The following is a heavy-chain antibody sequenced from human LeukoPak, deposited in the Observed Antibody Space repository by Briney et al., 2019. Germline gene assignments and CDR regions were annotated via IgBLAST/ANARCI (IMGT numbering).Heavy chain of an antibody. Sequence: GGSLRLSCEVSGFSFSTYGMYCVRQAPCKGLESVAVISYDGSKTYYADSVKGRSTISRDNPKNTVYLKLNSLRAEDTAVYYCARLPPSVFGVGTGDFDYWGQGTLVTVSS. J-gene: IGHJ4*02. CDR1: GFSFSTYG. CDR2: ISYDGSKT. D-gene: IGHD2-8*02. V-gene: IGHV3-30*03. CDR3: ARLPPSVFGVGTGDFDY.